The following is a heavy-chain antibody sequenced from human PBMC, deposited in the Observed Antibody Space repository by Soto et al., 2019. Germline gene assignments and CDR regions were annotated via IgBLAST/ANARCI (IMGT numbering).Heavy chain of an antibody. CDR3: AKGWVGELLFGY. D-gene: IGHD3-10*01. CDR1: GGSISSYY. J-gene: IGHJ4*02. V-gene: IGHV4-59*01. CDR2: ISYSGSL. Sequence: SETLSLTCTVSGGSISSYYINWIRQPPGKGLEWIGYISYSGSLNYNPSLKSRITMSVDTSKNQFSLKLNSVTAADTALYYCAKGWVGELLFGYWGQGTLVTVSS.